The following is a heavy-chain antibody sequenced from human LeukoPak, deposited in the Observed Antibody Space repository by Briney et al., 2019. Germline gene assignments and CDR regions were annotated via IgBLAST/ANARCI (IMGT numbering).Heavy chain of an antibody. CDR2: IKQDGSDR. D-gene: IGHD6-19*01. V-gene: IGHV3-7*03. Sequence: PGGSLRLSCAASGFTFRNYWMSWVRQAPGTGLEWVANIKQDGSDRNYVTSVRGRFTISRDNVESSLYLQMNSLRVEDTAVYYCVRNLAVAGTCFDSWGQGTLVTVSS. CDR3: VRNLAVAGTCFDS. J-gene: IGHJ4*02. CDR1: GFTFRNYW.